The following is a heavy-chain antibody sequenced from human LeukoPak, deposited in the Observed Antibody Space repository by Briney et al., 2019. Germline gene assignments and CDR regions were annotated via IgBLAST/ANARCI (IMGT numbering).Heavy chain of an antibody. CDR1: GSTFSSYA. J-gene: IGHJ2*01. CDR2: IITILGIA. Sequence: ASVKVCCSAAGSTFSSYAISWGRQAPGPGLEWMGGIITILGIADYAQKFQGRVTITADKSTSTAYMELSSLRSEDTAVYYCARDKGDSSGWYNWYFDLWGRGTLVTVSS. V-gene: IGHV1-69*10. D-gene: IGHD6-19*01. CDR3: ARDKGDSSGWYNWYFDL.